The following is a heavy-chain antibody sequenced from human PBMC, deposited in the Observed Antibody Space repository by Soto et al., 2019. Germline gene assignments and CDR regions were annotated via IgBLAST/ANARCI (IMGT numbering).Heavy chain of an antibody. CDR2: FDPEDGET. CDR3: ATAYPDSSGYYYKAFDI. CDR1: GYTLTELS. V-gene: IGHV1-24*01. D-gene: IGHD3-22*01. J-gene: IGHJ3*02. Sequence: ASVKVSCKVSGYTLTELSMHWVRQAPGKGLEWMGGFDPEDGETIYAQKFQGRVTMTEDTSTDTAYMELSSPRSEDTAVYYCATAYPDSSGYYYKAFDIWGQGTMVTVSS.